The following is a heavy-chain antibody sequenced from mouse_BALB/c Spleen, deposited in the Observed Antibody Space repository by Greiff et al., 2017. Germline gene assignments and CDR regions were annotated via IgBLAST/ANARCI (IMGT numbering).Heavy chain of an antibody. CDR1: GYSITSDYA. CDR3: ARNYYGSSYVWCAY. V-gene: IGHV3-2*02. CDR2: ISYSGST. D-gene: IGHD1-1*01. Sequence: EVQLQQSGPGLVKPSQSLSLTCTVTGYSITSDYAWNWIRQFPGNKLEWMGYISYSGSTSYNPSLKSRISITRDTSKNQFFLQLNSVTTEDTATYYCARNYYGSSYVWCAYWGQGTLVTVSA. J-gene: IGHJ3*01.